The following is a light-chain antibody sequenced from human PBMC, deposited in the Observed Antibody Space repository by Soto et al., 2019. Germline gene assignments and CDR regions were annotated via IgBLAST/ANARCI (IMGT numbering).Light chain of an antibody. CDR3: FSFTTDWTHV. CDR1: SSDVGAYNY. V-gene: IGLV2-14*01. J-gene: IGLJ1*01. CDR2: EVS. Sequence: QSVLTQPASVSGSPGQSISISCTGTSSDVGAYNYVSWFQQHPGKAPTLIISEVSNRPSGVFNRFSCSKSGNAASLTISGLQAEDEADYFCFSFTTDWTHVFGTGTKVTVL.